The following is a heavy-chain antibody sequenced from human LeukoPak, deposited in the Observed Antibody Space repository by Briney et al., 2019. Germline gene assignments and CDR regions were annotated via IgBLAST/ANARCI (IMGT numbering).Heavy chain of an antibody. V-gene: IGHV1-2*02. CDR1: GYTFTGYY. J-gene: IGHJ4*02. CDR3: GTLLSNGPFDY. CDR2: IYPNSGAT. Sequence: VASVKVSCKASGYTFTGYYMHWVRQAPGQGLEWMGYIYPNSGATKYAQKSQGRVTMTRDTSISTAYMELSGLGSDDTAVYYCGTLLSNGPFDYWGQGSLVTVSS.